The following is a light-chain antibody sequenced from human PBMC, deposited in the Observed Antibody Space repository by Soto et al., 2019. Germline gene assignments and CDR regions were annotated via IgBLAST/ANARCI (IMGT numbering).Light chain of an antibody. CDR2: AAS. J-gene: IGKJ2*01. CDR3: QQSYSTPPT. Sequence: DIQMTQSPSTLSGSVGDRVTITCRASQTISSWLAWYQQKPGKAPKLLIYAASSLRSGVPSRFSGTGSGTDFTLTITSLQPEDFASYHCQQSYSTPPTFGQGTKVDI. V-gene: IGKV1-39*01. CDR1: QTISSW.